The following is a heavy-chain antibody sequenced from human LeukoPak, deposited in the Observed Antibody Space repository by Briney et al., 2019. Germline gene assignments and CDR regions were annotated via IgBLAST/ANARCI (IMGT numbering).Heavy chain of an antibody. J-gene: IGHJ4*02. CDR2: ISSSSSYI. CDR1: GFTFSSYS. CDR3: ARGRPHGNDY. Sequence: GGSLRLSCAASGFTFSSYSMNWVRQAPGKGLEWVSSISSSSSYIYYADSVKGRFTISRDNAKNTLYLQMNSLRVEDTAVYYCARGRPHGNDYWGQGTLVTVSS. D-gene: IGHD4-23*01. V-gene: IGHV3-21*01.